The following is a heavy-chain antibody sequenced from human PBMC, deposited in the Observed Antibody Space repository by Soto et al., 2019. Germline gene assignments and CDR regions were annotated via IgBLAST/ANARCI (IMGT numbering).Heavy chain of an antibody. Sequence: GGSLRLSCAASGFTFSSYWMSWVRQAPGKGLEWVANIKQDGSEKYYVDSVKGRFTISRDNAKNSLYLQMNSLRAEDTAVYYCASLITGDGISFDIWGQGTMVTVSS. V-gene: IGHV3-7*01. D-gene: IGHD7-27*01. CDR3: ASLITGDGISFDI. J-gene: IGHJ3*02. CDR1: GFTFSSYW. CDR2: IKQDGSEK.